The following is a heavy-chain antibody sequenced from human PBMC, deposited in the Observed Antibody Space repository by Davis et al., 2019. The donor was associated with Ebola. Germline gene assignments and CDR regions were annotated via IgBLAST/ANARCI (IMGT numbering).Heavy chain of an antibody. D-gene: IGHD3-10*01. V-gene: IGHV4-34*01. Sequence: SETLSLTCAVYGGSFSGYYWSWIRQPPGKGLEWIGEINHSGSTNYNPSLKSRVTISVDTSKNQFSLKLSSVTAADTAVYYCARGRGLLWFGELFLTASYGMDVWGKGTTVTVSS. CDR2: INHSGST. J-gene: IGHJ6*04. CDR1: GGSFSGYY. CDR3: ARGRGLLWFGELFLTASYGMDV.